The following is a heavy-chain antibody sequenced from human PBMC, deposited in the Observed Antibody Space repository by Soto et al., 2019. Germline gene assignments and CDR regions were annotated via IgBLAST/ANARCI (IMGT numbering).Heavy chain of an antibody. CDR2: INWNGGST. J-gene: IGHJ6*02. CDR1: GFTFDDYG. CDR3: ARVNYYGSGSYYKDFYCYYGMDV. Sequence: PGGSLRLSCAASGFTFDDYGMSWVRQAPGKGLEWVSGINWNGGSTGYADSVKGRFTISRDNAKNSLYLQMNSLRAEDTALYYCARVNYYGSGSYYKDFYCYYGMDVWGQGTTVTVSS. V-gene: IGHV3-20*04. D-gene: IGHD3-10*01.